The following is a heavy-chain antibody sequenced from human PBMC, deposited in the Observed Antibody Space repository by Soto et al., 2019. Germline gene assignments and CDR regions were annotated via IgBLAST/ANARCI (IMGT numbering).Heavy chain of an antibody. J-gene: IGHJ5*02. Sequence: SATLPHRCTDSAGSLSGHYKRLCRQPPGKGLEWIGEINHSGSTNYNPSLKSRVTISVDTSKNQFSLKLSSVTAADTAVYYCARGIVFAYRWLQFPWFDPWGQGTLVT. V-gene: IGHV4-34*01. D-gene: IGHD5-12*01. CDR3: ARGIVFAYRWLQFPWFDP. CDR2: INHSGST. CDR1: AGSLSGHY.